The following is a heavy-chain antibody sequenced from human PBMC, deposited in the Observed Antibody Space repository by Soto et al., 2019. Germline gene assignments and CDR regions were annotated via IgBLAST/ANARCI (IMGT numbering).Heavy chain of an antibody. Sequence: QVQLVESGGGVVQPGRSLRLSCAASGFTFSSYGIHWVRQAPGKGLEWVAVISYDGSEKYYADSVKGRFTISRDNSKNTLFLQMSSLRPDDTVVYYCARDLRGCSGGTCYSTYHYGMDVWGQGTTVTVSS. CDR1: GFTFSSYG. D-gene: IGHD2-15*01. V-gene: IGHV3-30-3*01. J-gene: IGHJ6*02. CDR3: ARDLRGCSGGTCYSTYHYGMDV. CDR2: ISYDGSEK.